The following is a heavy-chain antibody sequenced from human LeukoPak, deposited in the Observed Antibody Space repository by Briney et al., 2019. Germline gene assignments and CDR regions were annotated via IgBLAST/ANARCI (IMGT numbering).Heavy chain of an antibody. V-gene: IGHV4-34*01. CDR2: INHSGST. J-gene: IGHJ6*04. D-gene: IGHD6-6*01. Sequence: SETLSLTCAVYGGSFSGYYWSWIRQPPGKGLEWIGEINHSGSTNYNPSLKSRVTISVDTSKNQFSLKLSSVTAADTAVYYCARVLGDSSSSPPVHLDVWGKGTTVTVSS. CDR3: ARVLGDSSSSPPVHLDV. CDR1: GGSFSGYY.